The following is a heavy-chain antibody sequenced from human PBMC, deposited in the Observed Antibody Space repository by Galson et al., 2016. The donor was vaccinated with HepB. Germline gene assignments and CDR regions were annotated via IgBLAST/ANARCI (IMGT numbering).Heavy chain of an antibody. CDR2: INRDGSSA. V-gene: IGHV3-74*01. D-gene: IGHD1-26*01. J-gene: IGHJ4*02. Sequence: SLRLSCAASGFTLSSYWMHWVRQTPGKGLVWVSRINRDGSSANYADSVKGRFTISRDNAKNTLFLQINSLRAEDTAVYYCARGDGRYTDYWGQGTLVTVSS. CDR1: GFTLSSYW. CDR3: ARGDGRYTDY.